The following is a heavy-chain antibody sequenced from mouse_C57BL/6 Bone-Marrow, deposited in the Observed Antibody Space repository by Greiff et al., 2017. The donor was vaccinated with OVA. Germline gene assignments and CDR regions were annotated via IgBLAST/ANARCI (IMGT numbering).Heavy chain of an antibody. CDR2: ISTGGGST. CDR1: GFTFSDYY. J-gene: IGHJ1*03. V-gene: IGHV5-12*01. Sequence: EVMLVESGGGLVQPGGSLKLSCAASGFTFSDYYMYWVRQTPEKRLEWVAYISTGGGSTYYPDTVKGRFTITRDNAKNTLYLQMSRLKSEDTAMYYCARQAYYGSREYFDVWGTGTTVTVSS. CDR3: ARQAYYGSREYFDV. D-gene: IGHD1-1*01.